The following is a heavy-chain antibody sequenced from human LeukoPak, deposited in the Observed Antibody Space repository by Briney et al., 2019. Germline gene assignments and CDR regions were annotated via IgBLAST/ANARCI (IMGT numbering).Heavy chain of an antibody. Sequence: ASVKVSCKACGGTFSSYAISWVRQAPGQGLEWMGRIIPIFGTANYAQKFQGRVTITTDESTSTAYMELSSLRSEDTAVYYCASVRNWGSGSFGFDYWGQGTLVTVSS. J-gene: IGHJ4*02. V-gene: IGHV1-69*05. CDR1: GGTFSSYA. CDR3: ASVRNWGSGSFGFDY. D-gene: IGHD1-26*01. CDR2: IIPIFGTA.